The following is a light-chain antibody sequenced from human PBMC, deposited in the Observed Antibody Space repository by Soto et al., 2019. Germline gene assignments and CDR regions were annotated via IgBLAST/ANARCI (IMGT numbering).Light chain of an antibody. CDR2: GAS. CDR1: QSFTTSQ. J-gene: IGKJ1*01. V-gene: IGKV3-20*01. CDR3: QKYASSPRT. Sequence: EIVLTQSPGTLSLSPGERATLFCRASQSFTTSQLAWYQQKPGQAPRVLIFGASSRATGIPDRFSGSGSGTDFTLTIGRLEPEDSAVYYCQKYASSPRTFGQGTTVEIK.